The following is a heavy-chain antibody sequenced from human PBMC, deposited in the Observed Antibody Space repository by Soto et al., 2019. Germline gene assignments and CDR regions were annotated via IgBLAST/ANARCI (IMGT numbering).Heavy chain of an antibody. V-gene: IGHV4-4*02. D-gene: IGHD3-9*01. J-gene: IGHJ3*01. Sequence: QVQLQESGPGLVKPSGTLSLTCAVSGGSITSSHWWSCVRPPPGKGREYIGEISHGGTSNSTPAPRGRVTLPVDKSKNRFSLTRTSVTVADRAFYSWARVVLTITRGVFDAGGQGTLFIVSS. CDR2: ISHGGTS. CDR3: ARVVLTITRGVFDA. CDR1: GGSITSSHW.